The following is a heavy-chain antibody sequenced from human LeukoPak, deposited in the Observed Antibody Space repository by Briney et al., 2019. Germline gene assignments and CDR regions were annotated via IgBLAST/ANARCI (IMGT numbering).Heavy chain of an antibody. J-gene: IGHJ4*02. CDR3: ARGLGLRCSSTSCYL. CDR1: GGSISSSSYY. D-gene: IGHD2-2*01. V-gene: IGHV4-39*07. Sequence: SETLSLTCTVSGGSISSSSYYWSWIRQPPGKGLEWIGEINHSGSTNYNPSLKSRVTISVDTSKNQFSLKLSSVTAADTAVYYCARGLGLRCSSTSCYLWGQGTLVTVSS. CDR2: INHSGST.